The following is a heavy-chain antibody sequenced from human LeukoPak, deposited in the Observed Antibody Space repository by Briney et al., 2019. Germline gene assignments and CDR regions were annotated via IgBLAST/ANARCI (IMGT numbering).Heavy chain of an antibody. J-gene: IGHJ6*03. Sequence: SETLSLTCTVAGGSLSSHYWSWIRQPPGKLLEWIGYIYYIGSTNYNPCFKRRSTISVNKPKNQSSRKLRSWTAADTAVYYFARDLQTFAIAVRTPYYYYYMDVWGKGTTVTVSS. D-gene: IGHD6-6*01. V-gene: IGHV4-59*11. CDR3: ARDLQTFAIAVRTPYYYYYMDV. CDR2: IYYIGST. CDR1: GGSLSSHY.